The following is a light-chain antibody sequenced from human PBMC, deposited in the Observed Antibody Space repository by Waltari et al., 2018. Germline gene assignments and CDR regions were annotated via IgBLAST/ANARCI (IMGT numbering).Light chain of an antibody. CDR1: QSVSSNY. Sequence: EIVLTQSPGTLSLSPGERATLSCRTSQSVSSNYLAWYQQKPGQAPRLLIYGASSRATGIPDKFSGSGSGTDFTLTISRLEPEDFAVYCCQQRSNWPLTFGGGTKVEIK. J-gene: IGKJ4*01. CDR3: QQRSNWPLT. CDR2: GAS. V-gene: IGKV3D-20*02.